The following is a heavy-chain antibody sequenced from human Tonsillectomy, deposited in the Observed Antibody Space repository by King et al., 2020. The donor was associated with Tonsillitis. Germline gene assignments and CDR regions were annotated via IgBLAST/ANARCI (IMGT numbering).Heavy chain of an antibody. V-gene: IGHV3-30-3*01. CDR3: ARDPYRDPLYDMDV. CDR1: GFTFSSYA. CDR2: ISYDGSNK. Sequence: VQLVESGGGVVQPGRSLRLSCAASGFTFSSYAMHWVRQAPGKGLEWVAVISYDGSNKYYADSVKGRFTISRDNSKNTLYQQMNSLRAEDTAVYYCARDPYRDPLYDMDVWGQGTTVTVSS. D-gene: IGHD1-26*01. J-gene: IGHJ6*02.